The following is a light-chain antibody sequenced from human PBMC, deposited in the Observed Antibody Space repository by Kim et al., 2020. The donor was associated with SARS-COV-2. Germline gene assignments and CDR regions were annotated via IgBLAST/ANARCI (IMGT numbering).Light chain of an antibody. CDR2: KAS. Sequence: ASVGERVTISCRASQSIHIWLAWFQQKPGKAPRVLMYKASALESGVPSRFIGSGSGTEFTLTISSLQPDDSATYYCQQYDVHPETFGQGTKVDIK. CDR3: QQYDVHPET. J-gene: IGKJ1*01. V-gene: IGKV1-5*03. CDR1: QSIHIW.